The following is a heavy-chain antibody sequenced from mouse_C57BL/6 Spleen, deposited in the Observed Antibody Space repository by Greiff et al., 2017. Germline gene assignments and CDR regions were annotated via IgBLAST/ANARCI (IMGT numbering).Heavy chain of an antibody. CDR1: GFNIKDYY. CDR3: TTPSYYGNYAY. V-gene: IGHV14-1*01. Sequence: EVQLQQSGAELVRPGASVKLSCTASGFNIKDYYMHWVKQRPEQGLEWIGRIDPEDGDTEYAPKFQGKAPMTADTSSNTAYLQLSRPTSEATAVYCSTTPSYYGNYAYWGQGTTRTVSS. D-gene: IGHD2-1*01. CDR2: IDPEDGDT. J-gene: IGHJ2*01.